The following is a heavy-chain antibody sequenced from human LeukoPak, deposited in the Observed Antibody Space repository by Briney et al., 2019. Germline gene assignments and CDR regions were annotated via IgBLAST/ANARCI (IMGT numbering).Heavy chain of an antibody. V-gene: IGHV4-34*01. CDR3: ARGYSSSWYDY. Sequence: SETLSLTCAVYGGSFSGYYWSWIRQPPGKGLEWIGEVNHSGSTNYNPSLKSRVTISVDTSKNQFSLKLSSVTAADTAVYYCARGYSSSWYDYWGQGTLVTVSS. D-gene: IGHD6-13*01. CDR1: GGSFSGYY. CDR2: VNHSGST. J-gene: IGHJ4*02.